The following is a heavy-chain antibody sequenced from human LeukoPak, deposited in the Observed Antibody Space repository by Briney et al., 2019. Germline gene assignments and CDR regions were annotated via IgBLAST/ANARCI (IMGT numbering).Heavy chain of an antibody. D-gene: IGHD3-10*01. CDR3: ARDDPRGWYYFDY. CDR2: ISPNSGGT. Sequence: ASVKVSCKASGYTFTGYYMHWVRQAPGQGLEWMGWISPNSGGTNYAQKLQGRVTMTRDTSISTAYMELSRLRSDDTAVYYCARDDPRGWYYFDYWGQGTLVTVSS. J-gene: IGHJ4*02. CDR1: GYTFTGYY. V-gene: IGHV1-2*02.